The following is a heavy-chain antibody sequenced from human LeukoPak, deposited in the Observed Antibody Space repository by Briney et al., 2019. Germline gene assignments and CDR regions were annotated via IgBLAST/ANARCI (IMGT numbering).Heavy chain of an antibody. Sequence: GASVKVSCKASGYTFTSYDINWVRQATGQGLEWMGWMNPNSGGTNYAQKFQGRVTMTRDTSINTAYMELSRLRSDDTAVYYCARDQDTALFDYWGQGTLVTVSS. CDR1: GYTFTSYD. J-gene: IGHJ4*02. CDR2: MNPNSGGT. V-gene: IGHV1-2*02. CDR3: ARDQDTALFDY.